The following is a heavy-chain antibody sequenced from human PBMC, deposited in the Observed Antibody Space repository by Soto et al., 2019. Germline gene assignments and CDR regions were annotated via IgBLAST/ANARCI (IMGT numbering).Heavy chain of an antibody. J-gene: IGHJ4*02. CDR3: ARQGPSRPFDY. CDR1: GGSFRPYF. CDR2: VYYDGNT. D-gene: IGHD6-13*01. V-gene: IGHV4-59*08. Sequence: ASETLSLTCTVAGGSFRPYFWSWIRQSPALGLEWIGYVYYDGNTKYNPSLRSRVVISIDNSKNQLSLSLMSVTAADTAVYYCARQGPSRPFDYWGQGVLVTVSS.